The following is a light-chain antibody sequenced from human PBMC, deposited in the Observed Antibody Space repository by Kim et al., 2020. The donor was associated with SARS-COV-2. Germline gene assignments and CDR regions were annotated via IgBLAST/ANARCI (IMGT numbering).Light chain of an antibody. V-gene: IGKV1D-13*01. CDR2: DAS. CDR1: QDIGSA. J-gene: IGKJ1*01. CDR3: QQFINYPRT. Sequence: AAVGDRVTITGRASQDIGSAVAWYQQKPGKAPKLLIYDASSLEGGVPSRFTGSGSGTDFTLTISSLQPEDFATYYCQQFINYPRTFGQGTKVDIK.